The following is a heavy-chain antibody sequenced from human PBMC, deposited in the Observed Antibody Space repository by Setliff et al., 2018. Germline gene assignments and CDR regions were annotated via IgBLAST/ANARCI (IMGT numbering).Heavy chain of an antibody. Sequence: PGGSLRLSCAASGFTFSDYYMSWIRQAPGKGLEWVSYISSSGSTIYYADSVKGRFTISRDNAKNSLYLQMNSLRAEDTAVYYCARASVRYYDSSGFNYWGQGTLVTVSS. CDR2: ISSSGSTI. J-gene: IGHJ4*02. D-gene: IGHD3-22*01. CDR3: ARASVRYYDSSGFNY. CDR1: GFTFSDYY. V-gene: IGHV3-11*04.